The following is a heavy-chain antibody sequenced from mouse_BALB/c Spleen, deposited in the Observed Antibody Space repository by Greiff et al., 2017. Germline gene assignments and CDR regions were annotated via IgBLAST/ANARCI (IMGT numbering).Heavy chain of an antibody. J-gene: IGHJ1*01. D-gene: IGHD1-1*02. CDR2: INPSSGYT. Sequence: VQLQQSAAELARPGASVKMSCKASGYTFTSYTMHWVKQRPGQGLEWIGYINPSSGYTEYNQKFKDKTTLTADKSSSTAYMQLSSLTSEDSAVYYCARGGPRWYFDVWGAGTTVTVSS. V-gene: IGHV1-4*02. CDR1: GYTFTSYT. CDR3: ARGGPRWYFDV.